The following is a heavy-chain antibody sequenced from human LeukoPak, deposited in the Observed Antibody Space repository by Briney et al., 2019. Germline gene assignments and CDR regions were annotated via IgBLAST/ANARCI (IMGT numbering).Heavy chain of an antibody. J-gene: IGHJ6*02. CDR1: GGTFSSYA. D-gene: IGHD3-22*01. V-gene: IGHV1-69*13. CDR2: IIPIFGTA. Sequence: ASVKVSCKASGGTFSSYAINWVRQAPGQGLEWMGGIIPIFGTANYAQKFQGRVTITADEPTSTASMELSSLRFEDTAVYFCARDYYLGAYGKDVWGQGTTVTVSS. CDR3: ARDYYLGAYGKDV.